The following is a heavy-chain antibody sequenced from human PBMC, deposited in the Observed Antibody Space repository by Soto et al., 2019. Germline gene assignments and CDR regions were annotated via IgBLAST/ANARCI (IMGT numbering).Heavy chain of an antibody. CDR2: VYWNDDK. CDR3: ARGLATLPVFAFDI. Sequence: SGPTLVNPTQTLTLTCTLSGISLSTSGVGLGWIRQTPGKALEWLALVYWNDDKHYSPSLKSRLTITKDTSKNQAILTMTNMDPVDTATYYCARGLATLPVFAFDIWGQGTVVTFS. V-gene: IGHV2-5*01. D-gene: IGHD1-1*01. J-gene: IGHJ3*02. CDR1: GISLSTSGVG.